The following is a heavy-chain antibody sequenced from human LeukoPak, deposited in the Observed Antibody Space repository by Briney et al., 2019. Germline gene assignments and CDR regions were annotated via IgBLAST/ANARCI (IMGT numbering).Heavy chain of an antibody. D-gene: IGHD3-22*01. Sequence: PGGSLRLSCAASGFTFSSYDMHWVRQATGKGLEWVSAIGTAGDTYYPGSVKGRFTISRENAENSLYLQMNSLRAGDTAVYYCARAHYYDSSGPYYFDYWGQGTLVTVSS. CDR1: GFTFSSYD. CDR3: ARAHYYDSSGPYYFDY. CDR2: IGTAGDT. V-gene: IGHV3-13*01. J-gene: IGHJ4*02.